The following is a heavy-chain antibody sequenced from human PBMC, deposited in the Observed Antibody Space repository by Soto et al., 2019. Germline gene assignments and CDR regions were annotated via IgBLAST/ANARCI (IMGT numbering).Heavy chain of an antibody. J-gene: IGHJ4*02. D-gene: IGHD3-3*01. V-gene: IGHV1-24*01. CDR1: GYSLSELS. Sequence: ASVKVSCKVSGYSLSELSIHWVRQAPGKGREWMGGLDAEDGETIYAQKLQGRGTMTEDTSTDTAYMELSSLTSEDTAMYYCATLPRTIERTPAAIWSFDSWGLG. CDR2: LDAEDGET. CDR3: ATLPRTIERTPAAIWSFDS.